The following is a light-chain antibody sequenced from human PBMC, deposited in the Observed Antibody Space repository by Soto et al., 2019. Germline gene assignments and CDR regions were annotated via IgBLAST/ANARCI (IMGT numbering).Light chain of an antibody. CDR2: GNT. V-gene: IGLV1-40*01. J-gene: IGLJ3*02. Sequence: QSVLTQPPSVSGAPGQRVTISCTASSSNIGAGYDVHWYQQLPGTAPKLLIYGNTNRPSGVPDRFSGSKSGTSASLAITGLQTEDEADHYCQCYDSSLNWVFGGGTKLTVL. CDR3: QCYDSSLNWV. CDR1: SSNIGAGYD.